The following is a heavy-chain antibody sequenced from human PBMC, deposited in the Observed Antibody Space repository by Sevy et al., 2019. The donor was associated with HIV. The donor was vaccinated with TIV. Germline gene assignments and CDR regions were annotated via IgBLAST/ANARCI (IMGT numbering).Heavy chain of an antibody. CDR3: ARDLRGVIPYDY. Sequence: GGSLRLSCAASGFTFSSYSMNWVRQAPGKGLEWVSSISSSSGYIYYADSVKGRYTISRDNAKNSLYLQMNSLRAEDTAVYYCARDLRGVIPYDYWGQGTLVTVSS. CDR2: ISSSSGYI. V-gene: IGHV3-21*01. D-gene: IGHD3-10*01. J-gene: IGHJ4*02. CDR1: GFTFSSYS.